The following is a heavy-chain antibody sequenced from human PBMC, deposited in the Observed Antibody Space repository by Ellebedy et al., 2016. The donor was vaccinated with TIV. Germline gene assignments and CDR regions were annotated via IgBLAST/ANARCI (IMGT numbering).Heavy chain of an antibody. CDR2: IKSDGSST. V-gene: IGHV3-74*01. D-gene: IGHD4-11*01. Sequence: GESLKISCVASGFTFGRYRMHWVRQAPGNKLVWVSRIKSDGSSTTYADSVKGRLTTSRDNARNTLYLQMNSLRGEDTAVYFCARDRGDYSISGPWGQGTLVTVSS. CDR3: ARDRGDYSISGP. CDR1: GFTFGRYR. J-gene: IGHJ5*02.